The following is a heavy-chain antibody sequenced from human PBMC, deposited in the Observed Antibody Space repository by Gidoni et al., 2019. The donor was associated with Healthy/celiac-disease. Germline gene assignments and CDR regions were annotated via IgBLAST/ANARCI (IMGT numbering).Heavy chain of an antibody. V-gene: IGHV4-31*03. CDR1: GGSISSGGYY. J-gene: IGHJ6*02. Sequence: QVQLQESGPGLVKPSQTLSLTCTVSGGSISSGGYYWSWIRQHPGKGLEWIGYIYYSGSTYYNPSLKSRVTISVDTSKNQFSLKLSSVTAADTAVYYCARDSRGYSYGSRRSYGMDVWGQGTTVTVSS. CDR3: ARDSRGYSYGSRRSYGMDV. CDR2: IYYSGST. D-gene: IGHD5-18*01.